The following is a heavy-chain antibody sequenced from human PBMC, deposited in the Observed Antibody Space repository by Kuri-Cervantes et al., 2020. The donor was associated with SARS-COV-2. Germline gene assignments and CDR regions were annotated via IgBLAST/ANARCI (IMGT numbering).Heavy chain of an antibody. V-gene: IGHV1-2*02. Sequence: ASVKVSCKASGYTFTGYYMHWVRQAPGQGLEWMGWINPNSGGTNYAQKFQGRVTMTRDASISTAYMELSRLRSDDTAVYYCARGRQVRLRFLEWLFEWFDPWAREPWSPSPQ. CDR1: GYTFTGYY. CDR2: INPNSGGT. J-gene: IGHJ5*02. D-gene: IGHD3-3*01. CDR3: ARGRQVRLRFLEWLFEWFDP.